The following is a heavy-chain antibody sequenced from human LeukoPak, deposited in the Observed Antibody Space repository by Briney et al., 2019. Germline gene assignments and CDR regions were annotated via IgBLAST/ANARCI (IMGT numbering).Heavy chain of an antibody. CDR3: TRGYCIGISCLSSQFDS. Sequence: GGSLRLSCAASGFTFSSHWMTWVRQAPGKGLEWVANIKQDGSEKYYVDSVKGRFTISRDNGKNSLYLQMNSLRAEDTALYYCTRGYCIGISCLSSQFDSWGQGTLVTVSS. J-gene: IGHJ4*02. V-gene: IGHV3-7*01. D-gene: IGHD2-15*01. CDR1: GFTFSSHW. CDR2: IKQDGSEK.